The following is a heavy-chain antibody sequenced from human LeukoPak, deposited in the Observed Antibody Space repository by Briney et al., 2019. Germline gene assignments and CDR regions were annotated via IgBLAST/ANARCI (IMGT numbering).Heavy chain of an antibody. J-gene: IGHJ4*02. CDR2: ISSSSSYI. CDR1: GFTFSSYS. D-gene: IGHD3-22*01. Sequence: GGSLRLSCAASGFTFSSYSMNWVRQAPGKGLEWVSSISSSSSYIYYADSVKGRFTISRDNAKNSLYLQTNSLRAEDTAVYYCARDPGDYYDSSGYYLPPLDYWGQGTLVTVSS. CDR3: ARDPGDYYDSSGYYLPPLDY. V-gene: IGHV3-21*01.